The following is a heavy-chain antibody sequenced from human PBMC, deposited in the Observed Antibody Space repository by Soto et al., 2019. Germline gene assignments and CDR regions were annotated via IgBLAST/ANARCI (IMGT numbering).Heavy chain of an antibody. D-gene: IGHD3-3*01. V-gene: IGHV3-23*01. J-gene: IGHJ6*03. CDR3: AKDGAYDFWSGRPSPYYYYYMDV. CDR1: GFTISNYA. Sequence: GGPLRLSWAASGFTISNYAMSWVRQAPGKGLEWVSAISGSGGSTYYADSVKGRFTISRDNSKNTLYLQMNSLRAEDTAVYYCAKDGAYDFWSGRPSPYYYYYMDVWGKGTTVTVSS. CDR2: ISGSGGST.